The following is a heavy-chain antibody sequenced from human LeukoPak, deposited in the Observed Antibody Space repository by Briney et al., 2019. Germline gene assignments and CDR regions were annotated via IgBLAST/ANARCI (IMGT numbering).Heavy chain of an antibody. CDR3: ARSITMIVVDPLFYMDV. D-gene: IGHD3-22*01. CDR2: ISSSSSYI. V-gene: IGHV3-21*01. J-gene: IGHJ6*03. Sequence: PGGSLRLSCAASGFTFSSYSMNWVRQAPGKGLEWVSSISSSSSYIYYADSVKGRFTISRDNAKNSLYLQMNSLRAEDTAVYYCARSITMIVVDPLFYMDVWGKGTTVTVSS. CDR1: GFTFSSYS.